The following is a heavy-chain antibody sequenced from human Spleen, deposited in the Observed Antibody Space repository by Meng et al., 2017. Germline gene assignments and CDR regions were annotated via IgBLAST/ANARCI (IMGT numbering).Heavy chain of an antibody. V-gene: IGHV3-48*03. Sequence: GGSLRLSCAASGFTFSSYEMNWVRQAPGKGLEWVSYTSTTGRSIYYADSVKGRFTISRDNVKNSLYLQMNSLRAEDTAAYYCARDQSGWRPGYWGQGTLVTVAS. J-gene: IGHJ4*02. CDR3: ARDQSGWRPGY. CDR2: TSTTGRSI. D-gene: IGHD6-19*01. CDR1: GFTFSSYE.